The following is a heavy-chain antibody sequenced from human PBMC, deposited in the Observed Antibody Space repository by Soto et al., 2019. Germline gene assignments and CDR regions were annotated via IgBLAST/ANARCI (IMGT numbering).Heavy chain of an antibody. Sequence: SVKVSCKASGGTFSSYTISWVRQVPGQGLEWMGRIIPILGIANYAQKFQGRVTITADKSASTAYMELSSLRSEDTAVYYCARRSNYYYGMDVWGQGTTVTVSS. CDR1: GGTFSSYT. J-gene: IGHJ6*02. V-gene: IGHV1-69*02. D-gene: IGHD3-10*01. CDR3: ARRSNYYYGMDV. CDR2: IIPILGIA.